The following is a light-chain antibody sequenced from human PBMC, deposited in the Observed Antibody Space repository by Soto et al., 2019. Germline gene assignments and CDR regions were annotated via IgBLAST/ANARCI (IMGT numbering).Light chain of an antibody. Sequence: QSALTQPASVSGSPGQSITISCTGSSSDVGGYDYVSWYQQHPGKAPKLMIYEVNNRPSGVSNRFSASKSGNTASLTISGLQAEDEADYYCSSYTSSSTPVVFGGGTKLTVL. CDR1: SSDVGGYDY. V-gene: IGLV2-14*01. CDR3: SSYTSSSTPVV. CDR2: EVN. J-gene: IGLJ2*01.